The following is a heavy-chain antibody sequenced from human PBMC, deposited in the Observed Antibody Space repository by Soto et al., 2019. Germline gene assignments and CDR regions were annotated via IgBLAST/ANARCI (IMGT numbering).Heavy chain of an antibody. Sequence: ESGGGVVQPGRSLRLSCAASGFTFSSYGMHWVRQAPGKGLEWVAVIWYDGSNKYYADSVKGRFTISRDNSKNTLYLQMNSLRAEDTAVYYCARIYSGYDYAPDLWGQGTLVTVSS. J-gene: IGHJ4*02. V-gene: IGHV3-33*01. D-gene: IGHD5-12*01. CDR1: GFTFSSYG. CDR2: IWYDGSNK. CDR3: ARIYSGYDYAPDL.